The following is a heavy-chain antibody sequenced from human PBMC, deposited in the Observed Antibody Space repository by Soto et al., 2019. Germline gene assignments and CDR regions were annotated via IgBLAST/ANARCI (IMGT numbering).Heavy chain of an antibody. CDR3: ARGPYYYYYMDV. J-gene: IGHJ6*03. V-gene: IGHV1-8*01. CDR1: GYTFTSYD. CDR2: MNPNSGNT. Sequence: ASVKVSCKASGYTFTSYDINWVRQATGQGLEWMGWMNPNSGNTGYAQKFQGRVTMTRNTSISTAYMELSSLRSEDTAVYYCARGPYYYYYMDVWGKGTMVTVSS.